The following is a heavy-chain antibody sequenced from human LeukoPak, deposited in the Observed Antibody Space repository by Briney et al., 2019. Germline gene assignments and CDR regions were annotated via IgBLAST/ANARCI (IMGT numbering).Heavy chain of an antibody. D-gene: IGHD3-3*01. CDR2: ISSSSSYI. J-gene: IGHJ5*02. V-gene: IGHV3-21*01. Sequence: PGGSLRLSCAASGFTFSSYSMNWVRQAPGKGLEWVSSISSSSSYIYYADSVKGRFTISRGNAKNSLYLQMNSLRAEDTAVYYCARDTYDFWSGTTTNWFDPWGQGTLVTVSS. CDR3: ARDTYDFWSGTTTNWFDP. CDR1: GFTFSSYS.